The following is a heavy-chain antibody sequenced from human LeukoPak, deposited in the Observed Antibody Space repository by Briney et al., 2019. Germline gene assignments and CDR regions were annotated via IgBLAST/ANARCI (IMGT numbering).Heavy chain of an antibody. V-gene: IGHV3-21*01. D-gene: IGHD3-3*01. CDR3: ARDFSSQSLDY. CDR1: GFTFSTYI. Sequence: GGSLRLSCAASGFTFSTYIMNWVRQAPGKGLEWVSSISSSSTYIYYADSVNGRFPISRDNAKNSLYLQMDSLRAEDTAVYYCARDFSSQSLDYWGQGTLVTVSS. CDR2: ISSSSTYI. J-gene: IGHJ4*02.